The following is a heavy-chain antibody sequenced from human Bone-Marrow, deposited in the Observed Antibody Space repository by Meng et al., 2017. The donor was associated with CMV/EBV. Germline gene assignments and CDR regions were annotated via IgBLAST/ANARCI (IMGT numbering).Heavy chain of an antibody. CDR3: ARGAPEYAFGFDY. Sequence: SVKVSCKASGGTFSSYTISWVRQAPGQGLEWMGRIIPILGIANYAQKFQGRVTITADKSTSTAYMELSSLRSEDTAVYYCARGAPEYAFGFDYWGQGTLVTVSS. CDR1: GGTFSSYT. V-gene: IGHV1-69*02. D-gene: IGHD2-2*01. CDR2: IIPILGIA. J-gene: IGHJ4*02.